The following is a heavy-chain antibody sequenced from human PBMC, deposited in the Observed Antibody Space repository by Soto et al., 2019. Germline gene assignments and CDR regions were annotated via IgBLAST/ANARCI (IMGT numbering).Heavy chain of an antibody. V-gene: IGHV3-21*01. CDR2: ISSSSSYI. D-gene: IGHD2-2*01. J-gene: IGHJ6*02. Sequence: GGSLRLSCAASGFTFSSYSMNWVRQAPGKGLEWVSSISSSSSYIYYADSVKGRFTISRDNAKNSLYLQMNSLGAEDTAVYYCARESPRRTGYCSSTSCYAPHLYGMDVWGQGTTVTVSS. CDR1: GFTFSSYS. CDR3: ARESPRRTGYCSSTSCYAPHLYGMDV.